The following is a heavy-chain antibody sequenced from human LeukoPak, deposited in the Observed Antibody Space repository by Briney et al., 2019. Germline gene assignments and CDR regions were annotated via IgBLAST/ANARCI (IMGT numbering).Heavy chain of an antibody. Sequence: PSETLSLTCTVSGGSISNYYWTLIRQLAGKGLEWIGRIYISGSTNYNPSLKSRVTMSLDTSKNQFSVKLTSVTAADTAVYYCARESSRYPYYFDYWGQGTLVTVSS. J-gene: IGHJ4*02. CDR2: IYISGST. V-gene: IGHV4-4*07. D-gene: IGHD3-22*01. CDR3: ARESSRYPYYFDY. CDR1: GGSISNYY.